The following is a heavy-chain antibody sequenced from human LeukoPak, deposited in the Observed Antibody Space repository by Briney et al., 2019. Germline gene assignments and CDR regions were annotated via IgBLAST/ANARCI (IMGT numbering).Heavy chain of an antibody. J-gene: IGHJ5*02. V-gene: IGHV1-46*01. CDR1: GYTFTSYY. CDR2: INPSGGST. Sequence: ASVKVSCKASGYTFTSYYMHWVRQAPGQGLEWMGIINPSGGSTSYAQKFQGRVTMTRDTSTSTVCMELSSLRSEDTAVYYCARDFGSGGSSLLFDPWGQGTLVTVSS. CDR3: ARDFGSGGSSLLFDP. D-gene: IGHD2-15*01.